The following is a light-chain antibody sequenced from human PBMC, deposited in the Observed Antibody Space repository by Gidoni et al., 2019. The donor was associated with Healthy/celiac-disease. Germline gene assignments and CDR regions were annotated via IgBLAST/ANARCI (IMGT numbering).Light chain of an antibody. Sequence: ELVLTQSPGTLYLSPGERATLSCRASQSVSSSYLAWYQQKPGQAPRLLIYGASSRATGIPNRFSGSGSGTDFTLTISRLEPEDFAVYYCQQYGSSPQTFGQGTKLEIK. V-gene: IGKV3-20*01. CDR3: QQYGSSPQT. CDR2: GAS. CDR1: QSVSSSY. J-gene: IGKJ2*01.